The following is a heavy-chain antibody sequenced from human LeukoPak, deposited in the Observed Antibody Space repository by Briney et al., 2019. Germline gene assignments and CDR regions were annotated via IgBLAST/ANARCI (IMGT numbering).Heavy chain of an antibody. D-gene: IGHD6-19*01. CDR3: TRDGPVAGKGGFDY. CDR1: GFTFSNSA. V-gene: IGHV3-30*04. Sequence: GRPLRLSCAASGFTFSNSAMHWVRQAPGKGLEWVAVISYDGNNKYYADSVKGRFTISRDNSKNTLYVQMNSLRAEDTAVYYCTRDGPVAGKGGFDYWGQGTLVTVSS. J-gene: IGHJ4*02. CDR2: ISYDGNNK.